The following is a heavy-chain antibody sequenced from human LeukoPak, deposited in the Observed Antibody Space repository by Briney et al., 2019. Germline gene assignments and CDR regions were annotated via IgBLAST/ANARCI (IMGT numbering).Heavy chain of an antibody. J-gene: IGHJ6*02. V-gene: IGHV3-74*01. D-gene: IGHD5-18*01. Sequence: GGSLRLSCAASGFTFSSYWMHWVRQAPGKGLVWVSRINSDGSSTSYADSVKGRFTISRDNAKNTLYLQMNSLRAEDTAVYYCARKEGYSYGYYYYGMDVWVQGTTVTVSS. CDR3: ARKEGYSYGYYYYGMDV. CDR1: GFTFSSYW. CDR2: INSDGSST.